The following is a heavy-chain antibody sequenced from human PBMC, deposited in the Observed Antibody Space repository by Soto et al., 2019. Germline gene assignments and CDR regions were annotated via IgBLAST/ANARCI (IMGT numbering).Heavy chain of an antibody. D-gene: IGHD2-2*01. CDR1: GGSFSGYY. Sequence: SETLSLTCAVYGGSFSGYYWSWIRQPPGKGLEWVGEINHSGSTNYNPSLKSRVTISVDTSKNQFSLKLSSVTAADTAVYYCARVSYCSSTSCSSGVPWRRRFGRAFDIWGQGTMVTVSS. J-gene: IGHJ3*02. V-gene: IGHV4-34*01. CDR2: INHSGST. CDR3: ARVSYCSSTSCSSGVPWRRRFGRAFDI.